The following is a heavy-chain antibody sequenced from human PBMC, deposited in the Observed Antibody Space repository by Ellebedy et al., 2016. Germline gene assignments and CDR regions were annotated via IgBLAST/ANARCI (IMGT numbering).Heavy chain of an antibody. CDR1: GFTSGSHS. D-gene: IGHD3-16*01. J-gene: IGHJ3*02. Sequence: GESLKISXEASGFTSGSHSMHWVRQAPGKGLEWVALISIDGREKYYADSVRGRFTISKDTSKNTLYLQMNSLITEDTAVYYCARDHDETGDIWGQGTQVTVSS. V-gene: IGHV3-30*04. CDR2: ISIDGREK. CDR3: ARDHDETGDI.